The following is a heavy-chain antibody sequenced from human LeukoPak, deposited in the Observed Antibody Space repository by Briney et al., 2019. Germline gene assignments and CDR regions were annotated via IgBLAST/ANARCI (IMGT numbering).Heavy chain of an antibody. V-gene: IGHV4-34*01. CDR3: ARDSSIAAAVDY. CDR1: GGSFSGYC. J-gene: IGHJ4*02. CDR2: INHSGST. D-gene: IGHD6-13*01. Sequence: KSSETLSLTCAVYGGSFSGYCWSWIRQPPGKGLEWIGEINHSGSTNYNPSLKSRVTISVDTSKNQFSLKLSSVTAADTAVYYCARDSSIAAAVDYWGQGTLVTASS.